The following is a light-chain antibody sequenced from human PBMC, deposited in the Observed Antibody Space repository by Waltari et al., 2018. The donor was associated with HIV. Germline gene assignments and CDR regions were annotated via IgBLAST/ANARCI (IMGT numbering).Light chain of an antibody. CDR3: AAWDGSLSGVV. CDR2: RNN. CDR1: SSNIGSYY. J-gene: IGLJ2*01. Sequence: QSVLTQPPSASGTPGQRVTISCSGSSSNIGSYYVYWYQQLPRKAPKLLIYRNNHRPSGVPARFSGSKSGTSASLAISGLRSEDEADYYCAAWDGSLSGVVFGGGTKLTVL. V-gene: IGLV1-47*01.